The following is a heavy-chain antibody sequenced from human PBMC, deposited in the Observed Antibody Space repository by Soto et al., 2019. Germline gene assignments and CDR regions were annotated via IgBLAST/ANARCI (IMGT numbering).Heavy chain of an antibody. Sequence: QVQLVQSGAEVKKPGASVKVSCKASGYTFTSYDINWVRQATGQGLEWMGWMNPNSGNTGYAQKCEGRVTMTRNTSISTAYMELSSLRSEDTAVYYCARGPGSWYYYYMDVWGKGTTVTVSS. CDR3: ARGPGSWYYYYMDV. D-gene: IGHD6-13*01. CDR2: MNPNSGNT. CDR1: GYTFTSYD. V-gene: IGHV1-8*01. J-gene: IGHJ6*03.